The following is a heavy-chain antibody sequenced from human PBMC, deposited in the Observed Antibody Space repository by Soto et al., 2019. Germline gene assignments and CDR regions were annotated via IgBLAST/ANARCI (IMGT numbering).Heavy chain of an antibody. D-gene: IGHD2-2*01. CDR2: INPNSGGT. CDR1: GYTFTCYY. CDR3: ARDRGSRPAAGYNWFDP. J-gene: IGHJ5*02. V-gene: IGHV1-2*04. Sequence: ASVKVSCKASGYTFTCYYMHWVRQAPGQGLEWMGWINPNSGGTNYAQKFQGWVTMTRDTSISTAYMELSRLRSDDTAVYYCARDRGSRPAAGYNWFDPWGQGTLVTVSS.